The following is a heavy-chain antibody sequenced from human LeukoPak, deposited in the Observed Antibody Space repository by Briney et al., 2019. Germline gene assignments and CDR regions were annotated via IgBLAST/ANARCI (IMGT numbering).Heavy chain of an antibody. CDR3: ARVDCSGGSCFPHY. D-gene: IGHD2-15*01. V-gene: IGHV4-39*07. CDR2: IYYSGST. CDR1: GGSISSSSYY. Sequence: SETLSLTCTVSGGSISSSSYYWGWIRQPPGKGLEWIGSIYYSGSTYYNPSLKSRVTISVDTSKNQFSLKLSSVTAADTAVYYCARVDCSGGSCFPHYWGQGTLVTVSS. J-gene: IGHJ4*02.